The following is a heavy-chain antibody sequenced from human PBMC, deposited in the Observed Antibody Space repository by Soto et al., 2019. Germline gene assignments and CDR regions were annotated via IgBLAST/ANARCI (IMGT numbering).Heavy chain of an antibody. D-gene: IGHD6-6*01. Sequence: AETLSLTCSVSDYCINSDKYDWVWIRQPPGKGREWIGSIYYRGNAYYKPSLQTRVTISLDKSRSEFSLKLSPVTAADSAVYFCARLEGLATSSYCFDFWGPGALVTVSS. V-gene: IGHV4-39*01. CDR1: DYCINSDKYD. CDR3: ARLEGLATSSYCFDF. CDR2: IYYRGNA. J-gene: IGHJ4*01.